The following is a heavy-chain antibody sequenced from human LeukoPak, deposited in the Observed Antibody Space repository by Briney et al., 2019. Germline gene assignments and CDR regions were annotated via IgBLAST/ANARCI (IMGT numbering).Heavy chain of an antibody. D-gene: IGHD2-2*01. CDR3: ARQSQTSGFDY. J-gene: IGHJ4*02. V-gene: IGHV3-30*03. CDR1: GFTFSDYN. Sequence: GGSLRLSCAASGFTFSDYNMNWVRQAPGKGLEWVAVIFYDGSNKYYADSVKGRFTVSRDNSKNTLYLQVNSLRAEDTAVYYCARQSQTSGFDYWGQGTLVTVSS. CDR2: IFYDGSNK.